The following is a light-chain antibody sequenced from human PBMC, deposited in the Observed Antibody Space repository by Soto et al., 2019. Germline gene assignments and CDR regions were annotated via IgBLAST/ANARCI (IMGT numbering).Light chain of an antibody. CDR3: QQHGASIT. J-gene: IGKJ4*01. V-gene: IGKV3-20*01. CDR2: GVS. CDR1: QNVNNNF. Sequence: VLTQSPRTLSLSPGERATLSCRASQNVNNNFVAWYQQKPGQAPRLLIYGVSDRATGVPDRFSGSGSGTDFTLTISRLEPEDFAVYYCQQHGASITFGGGTRVENK.